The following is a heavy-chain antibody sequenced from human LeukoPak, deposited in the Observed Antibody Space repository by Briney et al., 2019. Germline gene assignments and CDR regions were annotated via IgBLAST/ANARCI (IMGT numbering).Heavy chain of an antibody. CDR3: ARGVSRWFFAAAGTTSYYFDY. Sequence: SETLSLTCAVYGGSFSGYYWSWIRQPPVKGLEWIGEINHSGSTNYNPSLKSRVTISVDTSKNQFSLKLSSVTAADTAVYYCARGVSRWFFAAAGTTSYYFDYWGQGTLVTVPS. V-gene: IGHV4-34*01. J-gene: IGHJ4*02. CDR1: GGSFSGYY. CDR2: INHSGST. D-gene: IGHD1-1*01.